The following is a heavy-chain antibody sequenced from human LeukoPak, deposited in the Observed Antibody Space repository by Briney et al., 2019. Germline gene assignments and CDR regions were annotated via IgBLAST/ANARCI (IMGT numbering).Heavy chain of an antibody. CDR3: AKRLYSGYDSEYYFDY. CDR2: ISGSGGST. Sequence: PGGSLRLSCAASGFTFSSYAMHWVRQAPGKGLEWVPAISGSGGSTYYADSVKGRFTISRDNSKNTLYLQMNSLRAEDTAVYYCAKRLYSGYDSEYYFDYWGQGTLVTVSS. V-gene: IGHV3-23*01. D-gene: IGHD5-12*01. CDR1: GFTFSSYA. J-gene: IGHJ4*02.